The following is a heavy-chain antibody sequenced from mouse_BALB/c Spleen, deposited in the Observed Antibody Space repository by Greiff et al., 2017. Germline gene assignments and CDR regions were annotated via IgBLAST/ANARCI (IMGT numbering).Heavy chain of an antibody. CDR2: ISYSGST. CDR3: ARYYYGYDYFDY. CDR1: GYSITSDYA. V-gene: IGHV3-2*02. Sequence: DVQLQESGPGLVKPSQSLSLTCTVTGYSITSDYAWNWIRQFPGNKLEWMGYISYSGSTSYNPSLKSRISITRDTSKNQFFLQLNSVTTEDTATYYCARYYYGYDYFDYWGQGTTLTVSS. J-gene: IGHJ2*01. D-gene: IGHD1-2*01.